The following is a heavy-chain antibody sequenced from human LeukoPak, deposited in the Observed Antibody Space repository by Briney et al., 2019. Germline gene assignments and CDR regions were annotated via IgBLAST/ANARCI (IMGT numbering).Heavy chain of an antibody. J-gene: IGHJ4*02. D-gene: IGHD5-18*01. CDR2: ISNDGSKK. V-gene: IGHV3-30*18. CDR3: AKDRYSYAFEYSDS. CDR1: GFTFSSYG. Sequence: GGSLRVSCAASGFTFSSYGMRWVRQDPGKGLDWVAVISNDGSKKYYAGSVKGRFTISRDNSKNTLSLQVSSLRTEDTAVYYCAKDRYSYAFEYSDSWGQGTLVTVSS.